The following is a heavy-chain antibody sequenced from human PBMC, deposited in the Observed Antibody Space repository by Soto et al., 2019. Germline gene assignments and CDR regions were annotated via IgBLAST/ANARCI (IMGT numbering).Heavy chain of an antibody. V-gene: IGHV3-11*05. CDR2: ISSSSSYI. CDR1: GFTFSDYY. CDR3: SRDGPGSSSLYVHS. D-gene: IGHD6-13*01. J-gene: IGHJ4*02. Sequence: GGSLRLSCAASGFTFSDYYMSWIRQAPGKGLEWLSYISSSSSYINYADSVKGRFTISRDNAKNSLYLQMSRLRAEDTAVYYCSRDGPGSSSLYVHSWCEATLVTVPQ.